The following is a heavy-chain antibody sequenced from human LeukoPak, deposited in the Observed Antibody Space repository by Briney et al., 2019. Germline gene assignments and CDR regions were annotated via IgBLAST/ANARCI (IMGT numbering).Heavy chain of an antibody. CDR2: INPDGSGK. CDR3: ARSSSYHYYFDY. V-gene: IGHV3-7*01. CDR1: GFTLSTYW. J-gene: IGHJ4*02. D-gene: IGHD3-22*01. Sequence: PGGSLRLSCEASGFTLSTYWMNWVRQVPRKGLDWVANINPDGSGKRYVDSVKGRFTISRDNSKNTLYLQMNSLRAEDTAVYYCARSSSYHYYFDYWGQGTLVTVSS.